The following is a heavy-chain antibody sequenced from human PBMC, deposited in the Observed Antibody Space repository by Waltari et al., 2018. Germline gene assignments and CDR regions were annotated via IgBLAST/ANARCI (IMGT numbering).Heavy chain of an antibody. CDR3: LRVPTYHTDV. CDR1: GFTFSNFD. CDR2: ISGSGGST. V-gene: IGHV3-23*01. J-gene: IGHJ6*02. Sequence: EVHLLESGGGLVQPGGSLRLSCAASGFTFSNFDMNWFRQAPGKGLEWVLGISGSGGSTYHADSVKGRFTISRDNSKNTVYLQMNSLKIEDTAVYYCLRVPTYHTDVWGQGTMVTVSS. D-gene: IGHD1-26*01.